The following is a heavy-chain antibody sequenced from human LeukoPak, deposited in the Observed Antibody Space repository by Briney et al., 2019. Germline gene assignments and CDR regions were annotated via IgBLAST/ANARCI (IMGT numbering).Heavy chain of an antibody. J-gene: IGHJ4*02. CDR2: INIDGTSI. V-gene: IGHV3-74*01. D-gene: IGHD6-6*01. CDR3: ARIYSTSAYFDS. Sequence: GGSLRLSCAASGFTFSSYGMHWVRQAPGKGLVWVSRINIDGTSISYADSVKGRFTISRDNAKNTLYLQMNSLRAEDTAVYYCARIYSTSAYFDSWGQGTLVTVSS. CDR1: GFTFSSYG.